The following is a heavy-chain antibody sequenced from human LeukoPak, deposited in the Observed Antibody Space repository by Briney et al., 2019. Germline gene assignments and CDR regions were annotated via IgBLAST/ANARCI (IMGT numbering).Heavy chain of an antibody. J-gene: IGHJ4*02. Sequence: ASVKVSCKASGYTFTSYYMHWVRQAPAQGLEWMGIINPSGGSTSYAQKFQGRVTITTDESTSTAYMELSSLRSEDTAVYYCAREILDGGSNRPASGWGQGTLVTVSS. CDR3: AREILDGGSNRPASG. V-gene: IGHV1-46*01. CDR1: GYTFTSYY. D-gene: IGHD1-26*01. CDR2: INPSGGST.